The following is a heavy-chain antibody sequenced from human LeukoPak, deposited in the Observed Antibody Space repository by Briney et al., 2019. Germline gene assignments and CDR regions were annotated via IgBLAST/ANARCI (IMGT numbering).Heavy chain of an antibody. V-gene: IGHV4-59*12. J-gene: IGHJ4*02. Sequence: SETLSLTCTVSGGSISSYYWSWVRQPPGKGLEWIGFVYYTGSTNYSPSLKSRVTISVDTSKNQFSLKLSSVTAADTAVYYCARGGYSYSRGPFDYWGQGTLVTVSS. CDR3: ARGGYSYSRGPFDY. CDR2: VYYTGST. D-gene: IGHD5-18*01. CDR1: GGSISSYY.